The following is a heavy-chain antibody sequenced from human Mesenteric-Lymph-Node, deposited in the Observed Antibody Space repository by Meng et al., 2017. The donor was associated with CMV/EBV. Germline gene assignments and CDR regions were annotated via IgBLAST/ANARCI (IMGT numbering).Heavy chain of an antibody. D-gene: IGHD3-10*01. CDR3: ASLDIWFVLGY. CDR2: ITNSGSTI. CDR1: GFTFSNYG. Sequence: GESLKISCAASGFTFSNYGMNWVRQAPGKGLEWVSYITNSGSTIYYADSVKGRFTISRDNAKNSLYLQMNSLRAEDTAVYYCASLDIWFVLGYWGQGTLVTVSS. J-gene: IGHJ4*02. V-gene: IGHV3-48*04.